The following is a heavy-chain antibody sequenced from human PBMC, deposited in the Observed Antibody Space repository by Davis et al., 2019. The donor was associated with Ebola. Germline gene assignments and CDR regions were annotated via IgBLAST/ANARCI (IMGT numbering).Heavy chain of an antibody. CDR3: ASTYY. D-gene: IGHD4-11*01. V-gene: IGHV1-24*01. CDR1: GYTLTELS. CDR2: FDPEDGET. J-gene: IGHJ4*02. Sequence: AASVKVSCKVSGYTLTELSIHWVRQAPGKGLEWMGGFDPEDGETIYAQKFQDRFTMTEDKSTNTAYMELSSLRSEDTAIYYCASTYYWGQGTLVTVSS.